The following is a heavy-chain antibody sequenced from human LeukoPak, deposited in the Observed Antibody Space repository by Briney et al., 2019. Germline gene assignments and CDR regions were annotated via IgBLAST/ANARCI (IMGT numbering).Heavy chain of an antibody. J-gene: IGHJ5*02. CDR2: ISAYNGNT. V-gene: IGHV1-18*01. Sequence: ASVKVSCKASGYTFTSYGISWVRQAPGQGLEWMGWISAYNGNTNYAQKLQGRVTMTTDTSTSTAYMELRSLRSDDTAVYYCARSGDIVVVVAASEFDPWAREPWSPSPQ. CDR3: ARSGDIVVVVAASEFDP. CDR1: GYTFTSYG. D-gene: IGHD2-15*01.